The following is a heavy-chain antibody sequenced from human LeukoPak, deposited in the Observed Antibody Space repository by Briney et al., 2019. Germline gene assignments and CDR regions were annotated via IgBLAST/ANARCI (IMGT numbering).Heavy chain of an antibody. CDR1: GFTFDDYA. CDR2: ISWNSGSI. CDR3: AKDFRDSSGYYSHFDY. J-gene: IGHJ4*02. V-gene: IGHV3-9*01. D-gene: IGHD3-22*01. Sequence: GGSLRLSCAASGFTFDDYAMHWVRQAPGKGLEWVSGISWNSGSIGYADSVKGRFTISRDNAKNSLYLQMNSLRAEDTALYNCAKDFRDSSGYYSHFDYWGQGTLVTVSS.